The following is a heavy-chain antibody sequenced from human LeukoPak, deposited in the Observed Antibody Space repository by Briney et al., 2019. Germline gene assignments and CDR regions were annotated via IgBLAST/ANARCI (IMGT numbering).Heavy chain of an antibody. D-gene: IGHD5-24*01. CDR1: GFTFSNYW. CDR2: ISYDGNNK. Sequence: GGSLRLSCVGSGFTFSNYWINWVRQAPGKGLEWVAVISYDGNNKYYADSVKGRFTISRDNSKNTLYLQMNSLRAEDTAVYYCAKGTVDGYNGMAVWGQGTTVTVSS. V-gene: IGHV3-30*18. J-gene: IGHJ6*02. CDR3: AKGTVDGYNGMAV.